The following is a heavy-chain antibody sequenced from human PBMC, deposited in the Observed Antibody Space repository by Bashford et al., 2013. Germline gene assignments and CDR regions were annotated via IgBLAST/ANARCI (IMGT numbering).Heavy chain of an antibody. V-gene: IGHV1-46*03. CDR2: INPSGGST. CDR1: GYTFTSYY. CDR3: ARDRYCSGGSCYYFDY. D-gene: IGHD2-15*01. Sequence: ASVKVSCKASGYTFTSYYMHWVRQAPGQGLEWMGIINPSGGSTSYAQKFQGRVTMTRDTSTSTVYMELSSLRSEDTAVYYCARDRYCSGGSCYYFDYVGQGTLVHRLL. J-gene: IGHJ4*02.